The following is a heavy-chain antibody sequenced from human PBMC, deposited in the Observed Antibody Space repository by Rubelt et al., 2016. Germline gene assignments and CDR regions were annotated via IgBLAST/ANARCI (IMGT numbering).Heavy chain of an antibody. D-gene: IGHD3-22*01. CDR3: ARDSSGYYAPVNY. Sequence: EVQLLESGGGLVQPGGSLRLSCAASGFTFSSYAMCWVRQAPGKGLEWVSAISGSGGSTYYADSVKGRFTISRENSKNTLYLQMNSRGSEATAVYYCARDSSGYYAPVNYWGQGTLVTVSS. CDR1: GFTFSSYA. V-gene: IGHV3-23*01. J-gene: IGHJ4*02. CDR2: ISGSGGST.